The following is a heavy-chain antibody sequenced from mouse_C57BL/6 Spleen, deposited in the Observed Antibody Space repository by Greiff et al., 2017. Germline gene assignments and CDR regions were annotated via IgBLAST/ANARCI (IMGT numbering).Heavy chain of an antibody. Sequence: EVKLMESEGGLVQPGSSMKLSCTASGFTFSDYYMAWVRPVPEKGLEWVANINYDGSSTYYLDSLKSRFIISRDNAKNILYLQMSSLKSEDTATYYCARESYYYGSSFDYWGQGTTLTVSS. CDR1: GFTFSDYY. CDR3: ARESYYYGSSFDY. D-gene: IGHD1-1*01. J-gene: IGHJ2*01. CDR2: INYDGSST. V-gene: IGHV5-16*01.